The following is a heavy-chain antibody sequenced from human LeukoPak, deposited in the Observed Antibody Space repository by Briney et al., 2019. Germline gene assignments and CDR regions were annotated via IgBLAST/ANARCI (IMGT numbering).Heavy chain of an antibody. J-gene: IGHJ3*02. CDR2: INPNSGGT. V-gene: IGHV1-2*02. Sequence: ASVTVSCKASGYTFTGYYMHWVRQAPGQGLEWMGWINPNSGGTNYAQKFQGRVTMTRDTSISTAYMELSRLRSDDTAVYYCARDGALYDILTGYSTDAFDIWGQGTMVTVSS. D-gene: IGHD3-9*01. CDR3: ARDGALYDILTGYSTDAFDI. CDR1: GYTFTGYY.